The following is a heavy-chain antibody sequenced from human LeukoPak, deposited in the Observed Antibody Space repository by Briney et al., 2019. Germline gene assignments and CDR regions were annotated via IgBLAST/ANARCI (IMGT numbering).Heavy chain of an antibody. CDR3: ASDILRFGEAINGAFDI. Sequence: ASVKVSCKASGYTFTSYGISWVRQAPGQGLEWMGWISAYNGNTNYAQKLQGRVTMTTDTSTSTAYMELRSLRSDDTAVYYCASDILRFGEAINGAFDIWGQGTMVTVSS. J-gene: IGHJ3*02. CDR2: ISAYNGNT. V-gene: IGHV1-18*01. CDR1: GYTFTSYG. D-gene: IGHD3-10*01.